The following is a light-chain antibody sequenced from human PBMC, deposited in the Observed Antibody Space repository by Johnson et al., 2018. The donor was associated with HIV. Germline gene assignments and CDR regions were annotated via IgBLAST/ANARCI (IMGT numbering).Light chain of an antibody. CDR2: END. CDR1: SSNIGNNY. J-gene: IGLJ1*01. CDR3: GTWDNSLSTGGV. Sequence: QSVLTQPPSVSSAPGQKVTISCSGSSSNIGNNYVSWYQQLPGTAPKLLIYENDKRPSGIPDRFSGSKSGPSATLGITGLQTGDEADYYCGTWDNSLSTGGVFGTGTKVTVL. V-gene: IGLV1-51*02.